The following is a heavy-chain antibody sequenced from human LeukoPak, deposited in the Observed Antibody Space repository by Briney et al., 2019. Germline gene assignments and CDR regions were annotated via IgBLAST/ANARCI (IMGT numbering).Heavy chain of an antibody. CDR1: GFTFSSYA. CDR2: ISGSGGST. Sequence: GGSLRLSCAASGFTFSSYAMSWVRQAPGKGLEWVSAISGSGGSTYYADSVKGRFTISRDNSKNTLYPQMNSLRAEDTAVYYCAKDRYCSGGSCYSYYGMDVWGQGTTVTVSS. J-gene: IGHJ6*02. CDR3: AKDRYCSGGSCYSYYGMDV. D-gene: IGHD2-15*01. V-gene: IGHV3-23*01.